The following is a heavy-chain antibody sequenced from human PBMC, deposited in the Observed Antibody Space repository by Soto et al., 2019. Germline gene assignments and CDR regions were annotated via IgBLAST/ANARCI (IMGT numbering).Heavy chain of an antibody. V-gene: IGHV1-69*06. CDR3: ARDLETTVVTPTAFDF. Sequence: QVQLVQSGAEVKKPGSSVKVSCKASGGTFSSYAISWVRQAPGQGLEWMGGIIPIFGTANYAQKFQGRVTITADKSTSKAYMELSSLRSEDTAVYYCARDLETTVVTPTAFDFWGQGTMVTVSS. J-gene: IGHJ3*01. D-gene: IGHD4-17*01. CDR2: IIPIFGTA. CDR1: GGTFSSYA.